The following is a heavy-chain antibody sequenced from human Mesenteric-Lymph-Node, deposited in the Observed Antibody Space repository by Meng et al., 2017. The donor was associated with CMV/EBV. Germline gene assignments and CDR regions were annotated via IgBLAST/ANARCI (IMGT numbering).Heavy chain of an antibody. V-gene: IGHV1-69*06. CDR1: GYTFTSYG. CDR3: ARVASYTGYDGYFDY. D-gene: IGHD5-12*01. CDR2: FIPLFDAP. Sequence: SGYTFTSYGISWVRPAPGPVLEWMGGFIPLFDAPNYALRFQGRISITLDKTTNKGYMELTSLTSEDTAVYYCARVASYTGYDGYFDYWGQGTLVTVSS. J-gene: IGHJ4*02.